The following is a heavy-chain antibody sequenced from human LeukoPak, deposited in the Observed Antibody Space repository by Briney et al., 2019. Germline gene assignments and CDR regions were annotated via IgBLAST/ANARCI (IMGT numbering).Heavy chain of an antibody. J-gene: IGHJ6*04. V-gene: IGHV3-30-3*01. CDR3: ARDFRGLPQESLEWLLFGEEMDV. Sequence: GGSLRLSCAASGFTFSNYAMHWVRQAPGKGLEWVAVISYDGSNKYYADSVKGRFTISRDNSKITLYLQMNSLRAEDTAVYYCARDFRGLPQESLEWLLFGEEMDVWGKGTTVTVSS. CDR1: GFTFSNYA. D-gene: IGHD3-3*01. CDR2: ISYDGSNK.